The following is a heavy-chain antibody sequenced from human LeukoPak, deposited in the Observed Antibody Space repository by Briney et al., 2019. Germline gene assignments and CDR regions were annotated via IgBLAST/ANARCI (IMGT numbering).Heavy chain of an antibody. V-gene: IGHV4-39*07. Sequence: PSETLSLTCSVSGGSISSSYYWGWIRQPPGKGLEWIGSIYYSGSTYYNPSLKSRVTISVDTSNNQFSLKLSSVTAADTAVYYCARQSSSWFGYWGQGTLVTVSS. CDR3: ARQSSSWFGY. J-gene: IGHJ5*01. CDR1: GGSISSSYY. D-gene: IGHD6-13*01. CDR2: IYYSGST.